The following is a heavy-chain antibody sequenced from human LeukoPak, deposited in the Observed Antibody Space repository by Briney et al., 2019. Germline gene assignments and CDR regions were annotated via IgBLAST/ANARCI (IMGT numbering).Heavy chain of an antibody. V-gene: IGHV3-21*01. CDR1: GFSFSSHT. Sequence: GGSLRLSCAASGFSFSSHTMNWVRQAPGKGLEWVSLISGSSSYIFYADSVKGRFTISRDNAKNSLYLQMNSLRAEDTAVYYCARDGYYAPFDYWGQGTLVTVSS. CDR3: ARDGYYAPFDY. CDR2: ISGSSSYI. D-gene: IGHD2-2*01. J-gene: IGHJ4*02.